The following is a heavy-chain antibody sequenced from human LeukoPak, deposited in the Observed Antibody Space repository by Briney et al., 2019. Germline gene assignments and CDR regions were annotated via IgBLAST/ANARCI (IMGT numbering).Heavy chain of an antibody. CDR3: ARVGTRPKTFATTVMHFYFDY. V-gene: IGHV1-69*13. CDR2: IIPIFGTA. D-gene: IGHD4-17*01. J-gene: IGHJ4*02. CDR1: GGTFSSYA. Sequence: SVKVSCKASGGTFSSYAISWVRQAPGQGLEWMGGIIPIFGTANYAQKFQGRVTITADESTSTAYMELRSLRSDDTAVYYCARVGTRPKTFATTVMHFYFDYWGQGTLVTVSS.